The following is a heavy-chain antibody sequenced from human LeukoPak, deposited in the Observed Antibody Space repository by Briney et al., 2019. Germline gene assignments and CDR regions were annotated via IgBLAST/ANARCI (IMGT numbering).Heavy chain of an antibody. J-gene: IGHJ4*02. Sequence: GSLRLSCAASGFTFSSYAMSWVRQAPGKGLEWVSAISGSGGGTYYADSVKGRFTISRDNSKNTLYLQMNGLRAEDTAVYYCARRLSYYDSSGCYWGQGTLVTVSS. CDR2: ISGSGGGT. CDR1: GFTFSSYA. V-gene: IGHV3-23*01. CDR3: ARRLSYYDSSGCY. D-gene: IGHD3-22*01.